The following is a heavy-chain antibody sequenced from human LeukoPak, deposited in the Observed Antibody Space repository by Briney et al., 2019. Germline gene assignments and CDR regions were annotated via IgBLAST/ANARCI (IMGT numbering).Heavy chain of an antibody. CDR2: ISSSSSYI. CDR1: GFTFSSYN. D-gene: IGHD1-26*01. CDR3: ATAYSGSYYYYYYMDV. J-gene: IGHJ6*03. V-gene: IGHV3-21*04. Sequence: GGSLRLSCAASGFTFSSYNMNWVRQAPGTGLEWVSSISSSSSYIYYADSVKGRFTISRDNSKNTLYLQMNSLRAEDTAVYYCATAYSGSYYYYYYMDVWGKGTTVTISS.